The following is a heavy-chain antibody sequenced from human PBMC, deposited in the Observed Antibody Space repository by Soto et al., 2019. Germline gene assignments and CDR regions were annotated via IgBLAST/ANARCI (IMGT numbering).Heavy chain of an antibody. CDR2: IVVGSGNT. V-gene: IGHV1-58*01. CDR3: AAQGGSNIAHYYTVDV. D-gene: IGHD3-16*01. CDR1: GFTFIDSA. J-gene: IGHJ6*02. Sequence: VKVSCKASGFTFIDSAVQWVRQARGQRLEWIGWIVVGSGNTNSAQKFQERVTITRDMSTSTVYMEMSSLRSEDTAVYYCAAQGGSNIAHYYTVDVWGQGTTVTAP.